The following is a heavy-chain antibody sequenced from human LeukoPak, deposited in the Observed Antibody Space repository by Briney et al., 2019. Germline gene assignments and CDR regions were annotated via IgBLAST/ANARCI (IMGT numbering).Heavy chain of an antibody. CDR1: GFTFSNYW. CDR3: ARDTRYFDY. Sequence: GGSLRLSCAASGFTFSNYWMSWVRQAPGKGLEWVANIKEDGSEKYYVDSVKGRFTISRDNAKNSLSLQVNSLSAEDTAVYYCARDTRYFDYWGQGNMVTVSS. CDR2: IKEDGSEK. V-gene: IGHV3-7*01. J-gene: IGHJ4*02.